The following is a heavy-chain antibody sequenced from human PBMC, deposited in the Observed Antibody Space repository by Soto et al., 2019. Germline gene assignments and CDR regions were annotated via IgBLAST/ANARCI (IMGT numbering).Heavy chain of an antibody. CDR1: GASIITRSDAW. J-gene: IGHJ4*02. Sequence: QVQLQESGPGLVKPSGTLSLTCTVSGASIITRSDAWWSWVRQPPGKWLEWIGEIYHSGSTNYNPALKSRVTMSGDKSNSQYSLRLSSVTAADATVYYSANMVGATLVDYWGQGTLVTVSS. V-gene: IGHV4-4*02. CDR3: ANMVGATLVDY. CDR2: IYHSGST. D-gene: IGHD1-26*01.